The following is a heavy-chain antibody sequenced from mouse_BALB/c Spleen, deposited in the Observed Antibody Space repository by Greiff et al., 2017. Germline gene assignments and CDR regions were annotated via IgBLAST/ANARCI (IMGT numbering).Heavy chain of an antibody. CDR2: IDPANGNT. CDR1: GFNIKDTY. V-gene: IGHV14-3*02. Sequence: EVKLQESGAELVKPGASVKLSCTASGFNIKDTYMHWVKQRPEQGLEWIGRIDPANGNTKYDPKFQGKATITADTSSNTAYLQLSSLTSEDTAVYYCAPIYYGNYESAMDYWGQGTSVTVSS. J-gene: IGHJ4*01. D-gene: IGHD2-1*01. CDR3: APIYYGNYESAMDY.